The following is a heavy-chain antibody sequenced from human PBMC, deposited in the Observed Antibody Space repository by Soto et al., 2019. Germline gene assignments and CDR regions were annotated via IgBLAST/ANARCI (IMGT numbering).Heavy chain of an antibody. J-gene: IGHJ4*02. CDR2: IDPTDSYT. V-gene: IGHV5-10-1*01. CDR3: ATLTRAQDISGYHIFDC. Sequence: PGESLKISCQASGYSFTTYWISWVRQMPGKGLECMGRIDPTDSYTDYGPSFEGHVTMSVDRSTNTAYLEWSSLKASDSAMYYCATLTRAQDISGYHIFDCWGQGTLVTVSS. D-gene: IGHD3-22*01. CDR1: GYSFTTYW.